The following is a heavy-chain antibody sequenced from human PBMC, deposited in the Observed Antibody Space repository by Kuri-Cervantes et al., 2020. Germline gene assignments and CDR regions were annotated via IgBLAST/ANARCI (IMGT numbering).Heavy chain of an antibody. CDR1: GFTSDDYG. V-gene: IGHV3-30*03. D-gene: IGHD5-18*01. CDR3: ARKDTGAVKGAFDI. J-gene: IGHJ3*02. CDR2: ISYDGSNK. Sequence: GESLKISCAASGFTSDDYGMSWVRQAPGKGLEWVAVISYDGSNKYYADSVKGRFTISRDNSKNTLYLQMNSLRGEDTALYYCARKDTGAVKGAFDIWGQGTMVTVSS.